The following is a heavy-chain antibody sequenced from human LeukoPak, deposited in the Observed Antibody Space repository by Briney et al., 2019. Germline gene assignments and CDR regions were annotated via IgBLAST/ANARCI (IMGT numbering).Heavy chain of an antibody. V-gene: IGHV3-21*01. CDR2: ISSSSSYI. CDR1: GFTFSISA. CDR3: AREEEYPGFWDI. D-gene: IGHD2/OR15-2a*01. J-gene: IGHJ3*02. Sequence: WGSLRLSCAASGFTFSISAMNWFRQAPGKGLEWVSSISSSSSYIYYADSVKGRFTISRDNAKNSLYLQMNSLRAEDTAVYYCAREEEYPGFWDIWGQGTMVTVSS.